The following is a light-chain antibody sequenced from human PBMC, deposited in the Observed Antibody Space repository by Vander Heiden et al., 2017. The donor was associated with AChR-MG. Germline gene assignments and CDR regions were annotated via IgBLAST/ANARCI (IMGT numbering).Light chain of an antibody. J-gene: IGLJ7*01. CDR2: DDG. Sequence: SYVLTQPPPVSVAPGQTARITCGGNNIGSKSVHWYQQKPGQAPVLVVYDDGDRPSGIPERFSGSNSGNTATLTISRVEAGDEADYYCQVWDSSSDPAVFGGGTQLTVL. V-gene: IGLV3-21*02. CDR3: QVWDSSSDPAV. CDR1: NIGSKS.